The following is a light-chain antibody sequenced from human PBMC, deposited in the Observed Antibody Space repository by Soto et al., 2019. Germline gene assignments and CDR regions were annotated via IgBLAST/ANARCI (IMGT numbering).Light chain of an antibody. Sequence: QSVLTQPPSASGTPGQRVTISCSGSSSNIGSNYVYWYQQLPGTAPKLLIYRNNQRPSGVPDRFSGSKSGTSASLAISGLRSADEADYYCAAWDDNLSGVLFGGGTKLTVL. CDR2: RNN. CDR1: SSNIGSNY. CDR3: AAWDDNLSGVL. V-gene: IGLV1-47*01. J-gene: IGLJ2*01.